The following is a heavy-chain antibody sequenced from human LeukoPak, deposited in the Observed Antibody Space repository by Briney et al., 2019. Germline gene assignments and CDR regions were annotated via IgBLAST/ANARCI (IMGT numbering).Heavy chain of an antibody. CDR1: GGTFSSYA. CDR2: IIPIFGTA. J-gene: IGHJ4*02. Sequence: SVKVSCKASGGTFSSYAISWVRQAPGQGLEWMGGIIPIFGTANYAQKFQGRVTITADKSTSTAYMELSSLRSEDTAVYYCALLRYFDWLSNPKIGGHGSDYWGQGTLVTVSS. V-gene: IGHV1-69*06. CDR3: ALLRYFDWLSNPKIGGHGSDY. D-gene: IGHD3-9*01.